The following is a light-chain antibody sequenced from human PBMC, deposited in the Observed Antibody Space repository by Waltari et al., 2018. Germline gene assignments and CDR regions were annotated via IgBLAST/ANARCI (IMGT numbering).Light chain of an antibody. V-gene: IGLV2-23*02. CDR2: EVN. CDR3: SSHTSDLSWL. Sequence: QSALTQPASVSGSPGQSITISCTGTSSDVGSYNRVSWDQQNPGEVPKLMIYEVNKRPSGVADRFSGSKSGNTATLTISGLQAEDEADYYCSSHTSDLSWLFGGGTKVTVL. CDR1: SSDVGSYNR. J-gene: IGLJ3*02.